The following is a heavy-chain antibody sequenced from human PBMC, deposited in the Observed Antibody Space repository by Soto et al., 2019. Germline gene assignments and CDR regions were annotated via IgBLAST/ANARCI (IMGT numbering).Heavy chain of an antibody. D-gene: IGHD3-10*01. CDR1: GFTGRTKY. CDR3: ARDQKGTYHYDSGSYPRPTIPYGVDV. Sequence: GVSLRLSCAASGFTGRTKYMSWARQAPEKRQERVAVMYNGGSTYYADSAKGRFTISRDNSKNTLYLQMNSLRAEDTVVYYCARDQKGTYHYDSGSYPRPTIPYGVDVWGQGTTVTVS. J-gene: IGHJ6*02. V-gene: IGHV3-66*01. CDR2: MYNGGST.